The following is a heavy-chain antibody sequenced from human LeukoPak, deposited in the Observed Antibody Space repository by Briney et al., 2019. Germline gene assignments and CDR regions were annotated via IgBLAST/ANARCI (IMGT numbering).Heavy chain of an antibody. CDR1: RFTFSTYG. J-gene: IGHJ4*02. D-gene: IGHD3-22*01. V-gene: IGHV3-23*01. CDR2: ISGSGGST. Sequence: GGSLRLSCAASRFTFSTYGMSWVRQAPGKGLEWVSSISGSGGSTNYADTVKGRFTISRDNSKNTLYLQMNSLRDEDTAVYYCAKSSYYDSSGYYREYYFDFWGQGTLVTVSS. CDR3: AKSSYYDSSGYYREYYFDF.